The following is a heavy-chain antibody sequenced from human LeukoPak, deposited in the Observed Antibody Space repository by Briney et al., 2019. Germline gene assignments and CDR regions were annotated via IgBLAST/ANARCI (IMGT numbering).Heavy chain of an antibody. CDR2: ISSSGGST. J-gene: IGHJ6*03. CDR1: GFTFSSYA. Sequence: PGGSLRLSCAASGFTFSSYAMSWVRQAPGKGLEWVSAISSSGGSTYYADSVKGRFTISRDNSKNTLYLQMNSLRAEDTAVHYCAKSDFPGYYYYMDVWGKGTTVTVSS. CDR3: AKSDFPGYYYYMDV. V-gene: IGHV3-23*01. D-gene: IGHD2-21*01.